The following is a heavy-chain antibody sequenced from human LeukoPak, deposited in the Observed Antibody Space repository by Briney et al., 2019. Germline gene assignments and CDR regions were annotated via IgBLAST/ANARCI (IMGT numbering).Heavy chain of an antibody. CDR1: GYTFTGYY. V-gene: IGHV1-2*02. J-gene: IGHJ6*02. CDR2: INPNSGGT. D-gene: IGHD3-22*01. Sequence: ASVKVSCKASGYTFTGYYMHWVRQAPGQGLEWMGWINPNSGGTNYAQKFQGRVTMTRDTSISTAYMELSRLRSDDTAVYYCARVRGIYDSSGYSTYYYGMDVWGQGTTVTVSS. CDR3: ARVRGIYDSSGYSTYYYGMDV.